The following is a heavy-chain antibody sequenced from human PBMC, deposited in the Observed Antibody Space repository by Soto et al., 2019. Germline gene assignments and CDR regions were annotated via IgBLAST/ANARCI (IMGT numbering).Heavy chain of an antibody. V-gene: IGHV3-23*01. CDR3: AKDLAVAVYYYYGMDV. CDR2: ISGSGGSSGGSGGST. CDR1: GFTFTTYA. Sequence: GALRLSCAASGFTFTTYAMSWVRQAPGKGLEWVSGISGSGGSSGGSGGSTYYAGSVKGRFTISRDNSKNTLYLQMNSLRAEDTAVYYCAKDLAVAVYYYYGMDVWGQGTTVTVSS. D-gene: IGHD6-19*01. J-gene: IGHJ6*02.